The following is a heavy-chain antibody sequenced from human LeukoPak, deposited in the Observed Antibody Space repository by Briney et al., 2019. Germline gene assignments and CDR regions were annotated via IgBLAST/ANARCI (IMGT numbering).Heavy chain of an antibody. D-gene: IGHD3-22*01. Sequence: GESLKISCKGSAYSSTTYWVAWVRQMPGKGLEWMGIIYPGDSDTRYSPSFQGQVTISADKSISTAYLQWSSLKASDTAMYYCARHPSYDSSDGIDPWGQGTLVTVSS. J-gene: IGHJ5*02. CDR1: AYSSTTYW. V-gene: IGHV5-51*01. CDR3: ARHPSYDSSDGIDP. CDR2: IYPGDSDT.